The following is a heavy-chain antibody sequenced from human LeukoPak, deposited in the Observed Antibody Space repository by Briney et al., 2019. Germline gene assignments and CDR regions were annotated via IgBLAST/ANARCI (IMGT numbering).Heavy chain of an antibody. Sequence: GRSLRLSCAASGFTFSSYALHWVRQAPGKGLEWVTFMSYDGTNKYYADSVKGRFTISRDNSKNTLYLQMNSLRAEDTAIYYCARDRRYCSGGNCYLAGTDVWGKGTTVTVSS. V-gene: IGHV3-30*04. J-gene: IGHJ6*04. D-gene: IGHD2-15*01. CDR3: ARDRRYCSGGNCYLAGTDV. CDR2: MSYDGTNK. CDR1: GFTFSSYA.